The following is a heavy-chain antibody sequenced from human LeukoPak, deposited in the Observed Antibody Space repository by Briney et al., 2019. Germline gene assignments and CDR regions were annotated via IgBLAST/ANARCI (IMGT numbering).Heavy chain of an antibody. CDR3: AKVQSSGYYYEFDY. D-gene: IGHD3-22*01. Sequence: ASVKVSCKASGYTFTSYGISWVRQAPGQGLEWMGWISAYNGNTNYAQKLQSRVTMTTDTSTSTAYMELRSLRSDDTAVYYCAKVQSSGYYYEFDYWGQGTLVSVSS. V-gene: IGHV1-18*01. CDR2: ISAYNGNT. CDR1: GYTFTSYG. J-gene: IGHJ4*02.